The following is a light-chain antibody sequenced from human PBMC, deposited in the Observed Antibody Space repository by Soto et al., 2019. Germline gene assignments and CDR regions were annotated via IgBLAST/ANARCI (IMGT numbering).Light chain of an antibody. CDR1: SSNIGSNI. J-gene: IGLJ3*02. CDR2: STN. Sequence: QSVLTQPPSASGTPGQGVTISCSGSSSNIGSNIVNWYQQLPGTAPKVLIYSTNQRPSGVPDRFSGSKSGTSASLAISGLQSEDEADYYCAAWDDSPNGPVFGGGTKLTVL. CDR3: AAWDDSPNGPV. V-gene: IGLV1-44*01.